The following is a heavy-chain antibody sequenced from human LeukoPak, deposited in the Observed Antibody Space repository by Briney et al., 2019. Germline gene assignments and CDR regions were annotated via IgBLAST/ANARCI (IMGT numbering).Heavy chain of an antibody. D-gene: IGHD2-15*01. V-gene: IGHV3-72*01. Sequence: GGSLRLSCAASGFTFSDHYMDWVRQAPGKGLEWVGRTRNKAKGYTTEYAASVKGRFTISRDDSKSSLYLQMNSLKTEDTAVYFCVRAAGAALGDNYYYGLDVWGQGTTVTVSS. CDR2: TRNKAKGYTT. CDR3: VRAAGAALGDNYYYGLDV. CDR1: GFTFSDHY. J-gene: IGHJ6*02.